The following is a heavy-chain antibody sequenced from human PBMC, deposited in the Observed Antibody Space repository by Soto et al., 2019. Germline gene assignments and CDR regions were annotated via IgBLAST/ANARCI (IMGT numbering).Heavy chain of an antibody. V-gene: IGHV1-18*01. Sequence: ASVKVSCKASGYTFTSYGISWVRQAPGQGLEWMGWISAYNGNTNYAQKLQGRVTMTTDTSTSTAYMELRSRKSDDTAVYYCARDSPHGSGSYYHYYYYGMDVWGQGTTVTVSS. D-gene: IGHD3-10*01. J-gene: IGHJ6*02. CDR1: GYTFTSYG. CDR2: ISAYNGNT. CDR3: ARDSPHGSGSYYHYYYYGMDV.